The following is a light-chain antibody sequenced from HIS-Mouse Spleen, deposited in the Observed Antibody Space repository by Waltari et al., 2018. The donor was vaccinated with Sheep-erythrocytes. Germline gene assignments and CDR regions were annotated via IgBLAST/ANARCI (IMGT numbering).Light chain of an antibody. V-gene: IGKV3-15*01. CDR1: QRVSSN. Sequence: EIVMTQSPATLSVSPGERATLSCRASQRVSSNLAWYQQKPGQAPRLLIYGASTRATGIPARFSGSGSGTEFTHTISSMQSEDFAVYYCQQYNNWPPGTFGQGTKLEIK. CDR3: QQYNNWPPGT. J-gene: IGKJ2*02. CDR2: GAS.